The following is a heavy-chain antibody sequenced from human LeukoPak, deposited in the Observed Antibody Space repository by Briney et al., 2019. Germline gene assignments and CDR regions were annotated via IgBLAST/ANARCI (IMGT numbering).Heavy chain of an antibody. CDR3: AGQWLAQGGAY. J-gene: IGHJ4*02. D-gene: IGHD6-19*01. CDR1: GFTFSNYS. CDR2: ISSSSSYI. V-gene: IGHV3-21*01. Sequence: PGGSLRLSCAASGFTFSNYSMNWVRQAARNGLEWVSFISSSSSYIYYADSVKGRFTISRDNAKNSLYLQMDSLRAEDTAVYYCAGQWLAQGGAYWGQGTLVTVSS.